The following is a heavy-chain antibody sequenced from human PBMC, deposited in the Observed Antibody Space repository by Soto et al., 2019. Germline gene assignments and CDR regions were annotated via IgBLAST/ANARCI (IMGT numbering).Heavy chain of an antibody. CDR3: AREIVVVPAAIGLVRERYYYYGMDV. D-gene: IGHD2-2*01. V-gene: IGHV4-4*07. Sequence: KPSETLSLTCTVSNGSISNYWWSWIRQAADKRLEWIGRLHSTGSSHYNPSLRSRVTMSVDTSKNEISLNLASVTAADTAVYYCAREIVVVPAAIGLVRERYYYYGMDVWGQGTTVTVSS. J-gene: IGHJ6*02. CDR1: NGSISNYW. CDR2: LHSTGSS.